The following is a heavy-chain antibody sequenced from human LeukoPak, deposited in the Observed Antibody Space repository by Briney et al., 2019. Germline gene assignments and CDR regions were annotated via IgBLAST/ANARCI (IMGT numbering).Heavy chain of an antibody. V-gene: IGHV1-18*01. J-gene: IGHJ3*02. CDR1: GYTFTSYG. D-gene: IGHD3-22*01. CDR2: ISAYNGNT. CDR3: AADSITMSPNAFDI. Sequence: ASVKVSCKASGYTFTSYGISWVRQAPGQGLEWMGWISAYNGNTNYAQKFQERVTITRDMSTSTAYMELSSLRSEDTAVYYCAADSITMSPNAFDIWGQGTMVTVSS.